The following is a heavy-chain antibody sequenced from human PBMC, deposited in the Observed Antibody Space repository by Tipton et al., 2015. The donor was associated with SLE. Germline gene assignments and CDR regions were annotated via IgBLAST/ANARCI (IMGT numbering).Heavy chain of an antibody. Sequence: SLRLSCAASGFTFSNYVMNWVRQAPGKGLEWVSGVSGSGDSTFYLDSVKGRFTISRDNSKNTLYLQINSLRGEDTAVYYCAKRFGSPYSSAPNYFDFWGQGLYVTVSS. CDR3: AKRFGSPYSSAPNYFDF. CDR1: GFTFSNYV. V-gene: IGHV3-23*01. D-gene: IGHD6-19*01. CDR2: VSGSGDST. J-gene: IGHJ4*02.